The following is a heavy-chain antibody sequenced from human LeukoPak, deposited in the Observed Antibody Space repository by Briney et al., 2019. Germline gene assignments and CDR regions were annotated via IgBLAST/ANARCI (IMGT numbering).Heavy chain of an antibody. CDR2: IHYDGRA. D-gene: IGHD2-2*01. CDR3: AREVITPGDSDGFDL. J-gene: IGHJ3*01. V-gene: IGHV4-30-4*08. Sequence: SETLSLTCTVSGGSISSANHFWSWVRQSPGEGLEWIGYIHYDGRAHYNPSLKSRVSMSLDMSKNQFSLSLSSVTTADTAIYYCAREVITPGDSDGFDLWGQGTMVSVSS. CDR1: GGSISSANHF.